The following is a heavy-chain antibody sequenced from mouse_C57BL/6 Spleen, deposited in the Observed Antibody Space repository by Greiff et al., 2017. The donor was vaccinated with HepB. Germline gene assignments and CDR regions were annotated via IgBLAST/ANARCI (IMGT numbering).Heavy chain of an antibody. J-gene: IGHJ3*01. CDR3: ARDAPWVAY. V-gene: IGHV5-17*01. CDR1: GFTFSDYG. CDR2: ISSGSSTI. Sequence: VQLKESGGGLVKPGGSLKLSCAASGFTFSDYGMHWVRQAPEKGLEWVAYISSGSSTIYYADTVKGRFTISRDNAKNTLFLQMTSLRSEDTAMYYCARDAPWVAYWGQGTLVTVSA.